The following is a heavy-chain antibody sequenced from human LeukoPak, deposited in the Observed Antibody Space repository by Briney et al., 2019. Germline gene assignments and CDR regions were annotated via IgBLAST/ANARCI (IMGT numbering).Heavy chain of an antibody. V-gene: IGHV4-39*07. CDR2: IYYSGST. CDR1: GGSISSYY. Sequence: SETLSLTCTVSGGSISSYYWSWIRQPPGKGLEWIGSIYYSGSTYYNPSLKSRVTISVDTSKNQFSLKLSSVTAADTAVYYCARTKMATITQDYWGQGTLVTVSS. CDR3: ARTKMATITQDY. J-gene: IGHJ4*02. D-gene: IGHD5-24*01.